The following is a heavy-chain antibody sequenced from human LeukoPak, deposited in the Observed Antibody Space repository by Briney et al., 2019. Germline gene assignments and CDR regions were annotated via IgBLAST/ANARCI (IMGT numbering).Heavy chain of an antibody. V-gene: IGHV3-23*01. D-gene: IGHD3-16*01. CDR2: ISGSGGST. J-gene: IGHJ4*02. CDR3: AKDQFGGEASDY. Sequence: PGGSLRLSCAASGFTFSSYAMSWVRQAPGKGLEWVSAISGSGGSTYYADSVRGRFTISRDNSKNTLYLQMNSLRAEDTAVYYCAKDQFGGEASDYWGQGTLVTVSS. CDR1: GFTFSSYA.